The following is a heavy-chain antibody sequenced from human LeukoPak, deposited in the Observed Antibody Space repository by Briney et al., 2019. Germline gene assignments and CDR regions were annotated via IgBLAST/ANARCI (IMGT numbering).Heavy chain of an antibody. D-gene: IGHD6-19*01. V-gene: IGHV3-23*01. CDR1: GFTFSSYA. CDR3: AKVKYSSGWYDAFDI. Sequence: GGPLRLSCAASGFTFSSYAMSWVRQAPGKGLEWVSAISGSGGSTYYADSVKGRFTISRDNSKNTLYLQMNSLRAEDTAVYYCAKVKYSSGWYDAFDIWGQGTMVTVSS. CDR2: ISGSGGST. J-gene: IGHJ3*02.